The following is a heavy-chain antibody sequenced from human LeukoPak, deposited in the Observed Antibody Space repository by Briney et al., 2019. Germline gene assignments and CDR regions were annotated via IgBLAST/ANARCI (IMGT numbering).Heavy chain of an antibody. CDR3: ARDLGEATVAHPSEDVSFGFDP. V-gene: IGHV4-30-4*01. Sequence: SETLSRTCTVSGGSISSGDYYWRWSRQPPGKGLDWIGYIYYSGSTYDNPSRNSRGTISVDTSKNQCSLKPSSVTAADTAVYYCARDLGEATVAHPSEDVSFGFDPWGQGTLVTVSA. CDR2: IYYSGST. D-gene: IGHD4-17*01. J-gene: IGHJ5*02. CDR1: GGSISSGDYY.